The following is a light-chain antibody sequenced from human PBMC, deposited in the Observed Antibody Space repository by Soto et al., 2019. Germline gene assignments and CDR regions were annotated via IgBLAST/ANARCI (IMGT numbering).Light chain of an antibody. V-gene: IGKV1-13*02. CDR3: QQFNSYPT. CDR1: KGISSA. J-gene: IGKJ1*01. CDR2: DAS. Sequence: AIQLTQSPSSLSASVGDRVTITCRASKGISSALAWYQQKPGKAPKLLIYDASSLESGVPSRFSGSGSGTDFTLTISSLQPEDFATYYCQQFNSYPTFGQGTKVEIK.